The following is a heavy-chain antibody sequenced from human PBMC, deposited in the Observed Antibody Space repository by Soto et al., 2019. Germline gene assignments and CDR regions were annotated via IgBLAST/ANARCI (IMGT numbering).Heavy chain of an antibody. V-gene: IGHV1-69*01. D-gene: IGHD3-10*01. CDR3: ASEYYYGSGSYPYYFDY. CDR1: GGTFSSYA. CDR2: IIPIFGTA. J-gene: IGHJ4*02. Sequence: QVQLVQSGAEVKKPGSSVKVSCRASGGTFSSYAISWVRQAPGQGLEWMGGIIPIFGTANYAQKFQGRVTITADESTSIAYMELSSLRSEDTAVYYCASEYYYGSGSYPYYFDYWGQGTLVTVSS.